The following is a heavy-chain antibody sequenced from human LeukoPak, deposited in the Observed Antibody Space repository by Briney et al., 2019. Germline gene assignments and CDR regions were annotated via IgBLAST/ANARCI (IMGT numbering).Heavy chain of an antibody. J-gene: IGHJ4*02. CDR1: GFTFRSYA. V-gene: IGHV3-23*01. CDR3: ATGGPDIVVVPAAIGGDY. CDR2: ISGSGGST. D-gene: IGHD2-2*01. Sequence: GGSLRLSCAASGFTFRSYAMSWVRQAPGKGLEWVSAISGSGGSTYYADSVKGRFTISRDNSKNTVDLQMTSLRAEDTAVYYCATGGPDIVVVPAAIGGDYWGQGTLVTVSS.